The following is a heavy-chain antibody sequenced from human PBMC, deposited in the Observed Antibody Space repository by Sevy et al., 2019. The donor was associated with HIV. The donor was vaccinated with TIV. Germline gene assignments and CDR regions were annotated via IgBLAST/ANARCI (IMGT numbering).Heavy chain of an antibody. CDR3: ARGGDNGWYYFDY. J-gene: IGHJ4*02. D-gene: IGHD6-19*01. CDR1: GGTFSSYG. Sequence: ASVKVSCKASGGTFSSYGISWVRQAPGQGLEWMGGTIPILGTVNYAQKFQGRVTITADESTKTAYMELSSLRSEDTAVYYCARGGDNGWYYFDYWGQETLVTVSS. CDR2: TIPILGTV. V-gene: IGHV1-69*13.